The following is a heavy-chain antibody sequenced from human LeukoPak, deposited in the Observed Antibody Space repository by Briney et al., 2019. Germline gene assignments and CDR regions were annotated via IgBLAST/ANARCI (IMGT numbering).Heavy chain of an antibody. V-gene: IGHV4-38-2*02. CDR1: GYSISSGYY. Sequence: SETLSLTCTVSGYSISSGYYWGWIRQPPGKGLEWIGTIYHSGSTYYNPSLKSRVTISVDTSKNQFSLKLSSVTAADTAVYYCARMAGAFIAGYMDVWGKGTTVTVSS. CDR2: IYHSGST. D-gene: IGHD6-13*01. J-gene: IGHJ6*03. CDR3: ARMAGAFIAGYMDV.